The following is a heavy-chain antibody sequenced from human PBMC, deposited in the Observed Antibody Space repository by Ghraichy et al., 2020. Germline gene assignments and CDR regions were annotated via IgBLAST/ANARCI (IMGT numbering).Heavy chain of an antibody. V-gene: IGHV3-9*01. CDR3: AKDTRPYSSNFDY. D-gene: IGHD6-13*01. CDR1: GFTFDDYA. Sequence: LSLTCAASGFTFDDYAMHWVRQAPGKGLEWVSGISWNSGSIGYADSVKGRFTISRDNAKNSLYLQMNSLRAEDTALYYCAKDTRPYSSNFDYWGQGTLVTVSS. J-gene: IGHJ4*02. CDR2: ISWNSGSI.